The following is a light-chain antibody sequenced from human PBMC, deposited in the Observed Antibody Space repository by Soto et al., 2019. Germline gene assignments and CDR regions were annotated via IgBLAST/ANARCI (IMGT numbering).Light chain of an antibody. J-gene: IGKJ2*01. CDR1: QSVSSTY. V-gene: IGKV3-20*01. CDR2: GSS. CDR3: QQYGSSPRT. Sequence: DIELTQSPGTLSLSPGERATISCRASQSVSSTYLAWYQQTRGQAPRLLIYGSSSRTTGIPDRFSGSGSGTDFTLTISRLEPEDFAVYYCQQYGSSPRTFGQGTKLEIK.